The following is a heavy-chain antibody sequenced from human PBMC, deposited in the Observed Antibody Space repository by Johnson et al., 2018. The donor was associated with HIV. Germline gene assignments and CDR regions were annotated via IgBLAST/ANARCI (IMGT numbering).Heavy chain of an antibody. Sequence: VQLVESGGGLIQPGGSLRLSCAASGFTVSSNYMSWVRQAPGKGLEWVSVISADGRNKYSADSVKGRFTISRDNSKNTLYLKMNSLRGDDTAVYYCARSSRYSAYDSDAFDIWGQGTMVTVSS. CDR3: ARSSRYSAYDSDAFDI. D-gene: IGHD5-12*01. V-gene: IGHV3-66*03. J-gene: IGHJ3*02. CDR2: ISADGRNK. CDR1: GFTVSSNY.